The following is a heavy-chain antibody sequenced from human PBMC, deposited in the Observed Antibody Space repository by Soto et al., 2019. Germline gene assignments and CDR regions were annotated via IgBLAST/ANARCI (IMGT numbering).Heavy chain of an antibody. J-gene: IGHJ4*02. CDR1: GYPISSGYY. Sequence: PSETLSLTCAVSGYPISSGYYWGWIRQPPGKGLEGIGIIHHSGSTYYNPSLRSRITISVDTSKNQFSLKMPSVTAADTAVYYCARSSGYIPGGYWGQGILVTVSS. CDR3: ARSSGYIPGGY. V-gene: IGHV4-38-2*01. CDR2: IHHSGST. D-gene: IGHD5-12*01.